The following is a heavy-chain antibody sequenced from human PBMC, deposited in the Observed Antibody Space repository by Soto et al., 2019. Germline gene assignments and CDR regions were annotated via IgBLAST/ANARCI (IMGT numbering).Heavy chain of an antibody. CDR2: IYYSGST. CDR1: GGSISSGGYY. CDR3: ATSTTVTKPAQFDP. V-gene: IGHV4-31*03. J-gene: IGHJ5*02. Sequence: PSETLSLTCTVSGGSISSGGYYWSWIRQHPGKGLEWIGYIYYSGSTYYNPSLKSRVTISVDTSKNQFSLKLSSVTAADTAVYYCATSTTVTKPAQFDPWGQGTLVTVS. D-gene: IGHD4-17*01.